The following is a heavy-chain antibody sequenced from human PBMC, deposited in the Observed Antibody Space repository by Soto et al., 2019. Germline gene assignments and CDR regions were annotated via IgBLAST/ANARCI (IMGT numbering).Heavy chain of an antibody. CDR3: ARWVLQVEDSSSYCDY. CDR1: GFTFSSYW. Sequence: PGGSLRVSCAASGFTFSSYWMHWVRQAPWKGLVWVSRINSDGSSTSYADSVKGRFTISRDNAKNTLYLQMNSLSAEDTAVYFCARWVLQVEDSSSYCDYWGQGTLVTVSS. CDR2: INSDGSST. V-gene: IGHV3-74*01. D-gene: IGHD6-6*01. J-gene: IGHJ4*02.